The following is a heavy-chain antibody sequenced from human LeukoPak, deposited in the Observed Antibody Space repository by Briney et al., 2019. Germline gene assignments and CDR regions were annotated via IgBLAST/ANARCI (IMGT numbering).Heavy chain of an antibody. Sequence: ETLSLTCTVSGYSISSGYYWGWIRQPPGKGLEWIGEINHSGSTNYNPSLKSRVTISVDTSKNQFSLKLSSVTAADTAVYYCARGRAFFLWQLVNFDYWGQGTLVTVSS. V-gene: IGHV4-38-2*02. J-gene: IGHJ4*02. D-gene: IGHD6-6*01. CDR2: INHSGST. CDR3: ARGRAFFLWQLVNFDY. CDR1: GYSISSGYY.